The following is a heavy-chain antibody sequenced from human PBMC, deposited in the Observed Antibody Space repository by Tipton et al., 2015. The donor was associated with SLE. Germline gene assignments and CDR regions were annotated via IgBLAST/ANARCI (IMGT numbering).Heavy chain of an antibody. V-gene: IGHV5-51*03. CDR3: ARPTSLPGWFDP. D-gene: IGHD3-10*01. Sequence: VQLVQSGAEVKKPGEPLKISCKGSGYSFTSSWIGWVRQMPGKGLEWMGIIYGGDSETRYSPPFQGQVTISADKSINTAYLQWNWLKASDTAMYYCARPTSLPGWFDPWGQGTLVTVSS. J-gene: IGHJ5*02. CDR1: GYSFTSSW. CDR2: IYGGDSET.